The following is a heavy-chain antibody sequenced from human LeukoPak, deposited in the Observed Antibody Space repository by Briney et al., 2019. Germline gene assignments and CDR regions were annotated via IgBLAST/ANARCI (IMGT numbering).Heavy chain of an antibody. V-gene: IGHV3-21*01. CDR1: GFTFSSYS. CDR3: ARDRGDIRAAIEDGGDY. J-gene: IGHJ4*02. Sequence: PGGSLRLSCAASGFTFSSYSMNWVRQAPGKGLEWVSSISSSSSYIYYADSVKGRFTISRDNAKNSLYLQMNSLRAEDTAVYYCARDRGDIRAAIEDGGDYWGQGTLVTVSS. CDR2: ISSSSSYI. D-gene: IGHD2-2*01.